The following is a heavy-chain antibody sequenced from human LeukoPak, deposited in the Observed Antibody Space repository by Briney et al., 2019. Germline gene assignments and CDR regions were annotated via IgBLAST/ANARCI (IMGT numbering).Heavy chain of an antibody. CDR1: GYTFTSYY. CDR2: IKPRGGST. CDR3: ARERPNRLVVVAATKYNWFDP. V-gene: IGHV1-46*01. J-gene: IGHJ5*02. D-gene: IGHD2-15*01. Sequence: AGVKDSCMASGYTFTSYYMHWVRPAPGQGLAWMGRIKPRGGSTSYAQKFQGRVTMTRDTSTSTVYMELSSLRSEDTAVYYCARERPNRLVVVAATKYNWFDPWGQGTLVTVSS.